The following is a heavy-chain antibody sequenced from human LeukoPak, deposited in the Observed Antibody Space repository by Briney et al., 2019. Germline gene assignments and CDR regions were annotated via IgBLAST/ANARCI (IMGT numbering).Heavy chain of an antibody. D-gene: IGHD3-9*01. CDR1: GFIFSNVW. V-gene: IGHV3-15*01. CDR2: IRSEIDGGTT. Sequence: GGSLRLSCAGSGFIFSNVWISWVRQAPGKGLEWIGHIRSEIDGGTTELAAPAKGRFTISRDDSRNTLYLHMNSLKTEDTAVYFCTASPLRYFDWTYDYWGRGTLVTVSS. J-gene: IGHJ4*02. CDR3: TASPLRYFDWTYDY.